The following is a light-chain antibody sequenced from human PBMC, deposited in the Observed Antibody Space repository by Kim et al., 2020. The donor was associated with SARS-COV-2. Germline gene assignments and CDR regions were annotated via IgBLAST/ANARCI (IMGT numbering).Light chain of an antibody. CDR2: DTS. Sequence: EIVMTQSPATLSVSPGERTTLSCRASQSAGSKLAWYQQTPDRAPRLLIYDTSTRATGIPARFSGSGSGTEFTLTISSLRSEDFAVYYCQQYNYWPYTFGQGTKLEIK. J-gene: IGKJ2*01. V-gene: IGKV3-15*01. CDR3: QQYNYWPYT. CDR1: QSAGSK.